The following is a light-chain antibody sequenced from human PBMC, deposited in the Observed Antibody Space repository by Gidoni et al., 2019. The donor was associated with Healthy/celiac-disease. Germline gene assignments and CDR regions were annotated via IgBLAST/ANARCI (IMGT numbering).Light chain of an antibody. V-gene: IGKV4-1*01. CDR1: QTVLYRSDNRNY. J-gene: IGKJ1*01. CDR2: WAS. Sequence: DIVMTQSPDYLAVSLGERATINCKSSQTVLYRSDNRNYLAWYQQKPGQSPKLLIYWASTRPSGVPDRFSGSGSGTDFTLTISTLQAEDAAVYFCQQYYDSPRTFGQXTKVEIK. CDR3: QQYYDSPRT.